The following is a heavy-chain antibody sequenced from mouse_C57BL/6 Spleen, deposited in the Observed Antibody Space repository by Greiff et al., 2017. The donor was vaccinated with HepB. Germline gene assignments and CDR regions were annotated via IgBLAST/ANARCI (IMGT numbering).Heavy chain of an antibody. J-gene: IGHJ2*01. Sequence: QVHVKQSGPELVRPGASVKISCKAPGYTFTSHWMQWVRQRPGQGLEWIGEIFPGRGSTYYNEKFKGKATLTVDTSSSTAYMQLSSLTSEDSAVYFCALYDYDGEYYFDYWGQGTTLTVSS. D-gene: IGHD2-4*01. V-gene: IGHV1-56*01. CDR3: ALYDYDGEYYFDY. CDR1: GYTFTSHW. CDR2: IFPGRGST.